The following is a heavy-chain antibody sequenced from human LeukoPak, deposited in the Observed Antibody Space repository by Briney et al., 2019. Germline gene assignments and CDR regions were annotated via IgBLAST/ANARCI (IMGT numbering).Heavy chain of an antibody. Sequence: GESLKISCKGSGYSFTSYWIGWVRQMPGKGLEWMGIIYPGDSDTRYSPSFQGQVTISADKSISTAYLQWSSLKASDTAMYYCARLFLPYYYDSSGYFGLGGMDVWGQGTTVTVSS. J-gene: IGHJ6*02. V-gene: IGHV5-51*01. CDR1: GYSFTSYW. CDR2: IYPGDSDT. CDR3: ARLFLPYYYDSSGYFGLGGMDV. D-gene: IGHD3-22*01.